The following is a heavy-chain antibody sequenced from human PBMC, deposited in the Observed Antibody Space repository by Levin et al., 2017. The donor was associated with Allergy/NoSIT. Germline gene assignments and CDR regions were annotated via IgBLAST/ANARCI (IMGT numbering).Heavy chain of an antibody. Sequence: PGGSLRLSCAASGFTFSSYAMHWVRQAPGKGLEWVAVISYDGSNKYYADSVKGRFTISRDNSKNTLYLQMNSLRAEDTAVYYCARENYSNYGLYYYYYYGMDVWGQGTTVTVSS. J-gene: IGHJ6*02. CDR3: ARENYSNYGLYYYYYYGMDV. CDR2: ISYDGSNK. CDR1: GFTFSSYA. V-gene: IGHV3-30*04. D-gene: IGHD4-11*01.